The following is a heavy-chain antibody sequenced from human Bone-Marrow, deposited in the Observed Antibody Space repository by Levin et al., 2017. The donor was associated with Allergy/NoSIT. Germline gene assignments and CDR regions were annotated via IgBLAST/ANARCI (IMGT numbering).Heavy chain of an antibody. CDR2: IYSSGST. CDR3: ARDIPAIVSELGWFDP. CDR1: GASISSGTYY. D-gene: IGHD6-25*01. J-gene: IGHJ5*02. Sequence: SETLSLTCSVSGASISSGTYYWSWIRQPAGKELEWIGRIYSSGSTYYNPSLRSRVTISMDTSKNQFSLRLTSVTAADTAVYYCARDIPAIVSELGWFDPWGQGTLVTVSS. V-gene: IGHV4-61*02.